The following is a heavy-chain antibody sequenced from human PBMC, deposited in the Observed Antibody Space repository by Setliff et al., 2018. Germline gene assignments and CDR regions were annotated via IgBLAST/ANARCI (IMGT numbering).Heavy chain of an antibody. CDR1: GDSISSSRYY. CDR2: IYYSGTT. J-gene: IGHJ4*02. Sequence: SETLSLTCTVSGDSISSSRYYWAWIRQPPGKGLEWSGNIYYSGTTYSNPSLKSRVTMSVDTSKNQFSLRPNSVTASDTAVYYCATTGTYRYFDYWGQGTLVTVSS. CDR3: ATTGTYRYFDY. D-gene: IGHD1-1*01. V-gene: IGHV4-39*01.